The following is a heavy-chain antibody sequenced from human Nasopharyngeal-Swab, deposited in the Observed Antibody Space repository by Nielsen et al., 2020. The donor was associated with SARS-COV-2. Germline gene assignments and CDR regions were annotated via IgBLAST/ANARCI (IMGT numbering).Heavy chain of an antibody. CDR3: VTGGSYYVY. D-gene: IGHD1-26*01. J-gene: IGHJ4*02. CDR1: QFAFGNYW. CDR2: IKQDGSEK. V-gene: IGHV3-7*01. Sequence: GESLKIPCVVSQFAFGNYWMSWVRQAPGKGPEWVANIKQDGSEKYYVDSVKGRFTISRDNAKNSLYLQMNSLRVEDTAVYHCVTGGSYYVYWGQGTLVTVSS.